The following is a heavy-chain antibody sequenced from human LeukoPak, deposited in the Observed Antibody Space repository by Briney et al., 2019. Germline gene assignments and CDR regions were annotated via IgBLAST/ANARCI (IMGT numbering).Heavy chain of an antibody. CDR1: GFTFDDYA. CDR2: ISWDGGST. J-gene: IGHJ4*02. Sequence: GGSLRLSCAASGFTFDDYAMHWVRQAPGKGLEWVSLISWDGGSTYYADSVKGRFTISRDNSKNSLYLQMNSLRAEDSALYYCAKGWTRFGELPLDYWGQGTLVTVSS. CDR3: AKGWTRFGELPLDY. V-gene: IGHV3-43D*03. D-gene: IGHD3-10*01.